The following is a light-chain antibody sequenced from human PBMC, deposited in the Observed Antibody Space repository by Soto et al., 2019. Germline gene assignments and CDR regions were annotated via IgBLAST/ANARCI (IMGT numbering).Light chain of an antibody. J-gene: IGKJ4*01. Sequence: DIQMTQSPSTLSASVGDRVTITCRASQSISTWLAWYQQKPGKAPKLLIYKASNLEGGVPSRFSGSGSGTEFNITISSLQPDDFATYYRQQYNTYPLTFGGGTTVEIK. CDR2: KAS. V-gene: IGKV1-5*03. CDR1: QSISTW. CDR3: QQYNTYPLT.